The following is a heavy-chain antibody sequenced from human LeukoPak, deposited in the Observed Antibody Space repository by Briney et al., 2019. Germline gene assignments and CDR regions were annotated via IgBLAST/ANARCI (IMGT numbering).Heavy chain of an antibody. V-gene: IGHV3-7*01. J-gene: IGHJ4*02. Sequence: GGSLRLSCAASRFTFSSCRMRWVRQAPWKGLAWVANINQDGGEKYYMDSVKGRFTIARDNAKNSLFVQMNSLRAEDTAVYYCAGSYSSSWYGVDYWGQGTLVTVSS. D-gene: IGHD6-13*01. CDR3: AGSYSSSWYGVDY. CDR2: INQDGGEK. CDR1: RFTFSSCR.